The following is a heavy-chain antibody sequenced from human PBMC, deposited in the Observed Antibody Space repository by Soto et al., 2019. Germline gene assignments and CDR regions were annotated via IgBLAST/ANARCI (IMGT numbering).Heavy chain of an antibody. Sequence: SETLSLTCTVSGGSISSSNYYWGWIRQPPGKGLEWIGSIYYSGNTYYNPSLKSRVTISVDTSKNQFSLKLSSVTAADTAVYYCARQPSYYDILTGNDYYYGMDVWGQGTTVTVSS. CDR2: IYYSGNT. J-gene: IGHJ6*02. CDR3: ARQPSYYDILTGNDYYYGMDV. CDR1: GGSISSSNYY. D-gene: IGHD3-9*01. V-gene: IGHV4-39*01.